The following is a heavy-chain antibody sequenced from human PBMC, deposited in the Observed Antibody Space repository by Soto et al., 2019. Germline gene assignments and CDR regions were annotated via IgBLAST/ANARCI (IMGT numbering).Heavy chain of an antibody. CDR3: ARDKITGRFDY. Sequence: SETLSLTCTVSGGSISSYYWSWIRQPPGKGLEWIGYIYYSGSTNYNPSLKSRVTISVDTSKNQFSLKLTSVTAADMAVYYCARDKITGRFDYWGQGTLVTVSS. J-gene: IGHJ4*02. CDR2: IYYSGST. D-gene: IGHD2-8*02. CDR1: GGSISSYY. V-gene: IGHV4-59*12.